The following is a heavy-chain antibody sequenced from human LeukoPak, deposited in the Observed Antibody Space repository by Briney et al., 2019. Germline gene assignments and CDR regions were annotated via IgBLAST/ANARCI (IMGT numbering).Heavy chain of an antibody. Sequence: PQTLSLTCTVSGDSISTGGYYWTWIRQHPGKGLEWIGYIYYSGSTDYNPSLRSRLNISIDTSKNQFSLKLTSVTAADTAVYYCAREIIGTVMGFDTWGPGTVVTVSS. CDR1: GDSISTGGYY. V-gene: IGHV4-31*03. CDR2: IYYSGST. D-gene: IGHD1-1*01. J-gene: IGHJ5*02. CDR3: AREIIGTVMGFDT.